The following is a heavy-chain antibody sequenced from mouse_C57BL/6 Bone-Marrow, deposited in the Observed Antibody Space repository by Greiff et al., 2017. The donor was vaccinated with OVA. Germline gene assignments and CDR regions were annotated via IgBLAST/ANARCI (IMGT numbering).Heavy chain of an antibody. D-gene: IGHD1-1*01. CDR3: TTRAYGLELRHYFDY. V-gene: IGHV14-4*01. Sequence: VQLQQSGAELVRPGASVKLSCTASGFNIKDDYMHWVKQRPEQGLEWIGWIDPENGDTEYASKFQGKATITADTSSNTAYLQLSSLTSEDTAVYYCTTRAYGLELRHYFDYWGQGTTLTVSS. J-gene: IGHJ2*01. CDR1: GFNIKDDY. CDR2: IDPENGDT.